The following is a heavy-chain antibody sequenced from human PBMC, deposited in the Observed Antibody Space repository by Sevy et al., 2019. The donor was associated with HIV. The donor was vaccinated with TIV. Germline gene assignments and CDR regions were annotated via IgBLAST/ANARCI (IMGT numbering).Heavy chain of an antibody. D-gene: IGHD3-3*01. CDR2: IKSKTDGGTT. CDR1: GFTFSNAW. J-gene: IGHJ4*02. CDR3: TTQPPLDYDFWSGYYHFGY. Sequence: GGSLRLSCAASGFTFSNAWMSWVRQAPGKGLEWVGRIKSKTDGGTTDYAAPVKGRFTISRDDSKNTLYLQMNSLKTEDTAVYYCTTQPPLDYDFWSGYYHFGYWGQRTLVTVSS. V-gene: IGHV3-15*01.